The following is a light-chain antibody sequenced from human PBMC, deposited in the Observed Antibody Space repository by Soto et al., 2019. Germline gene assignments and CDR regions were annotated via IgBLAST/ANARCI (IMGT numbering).Light chain of an antibody. CDR3: AEAALLPRA. CDR2: KTS. Sequence: DIVLTQTPLSLVVTLGQPASISCKSSQSLAFRDGNIYLNWLQQRPGQPPRLLIYKTSNRFSGVPDRFSGSGAGTEFTLKISKVEAEDVGVYYCAEAALLPRAFGQGTKVEIK. V-gene: IGKV2-24*01. CDR1: QSLAFRDGNIY. J-gene: IGKJ1*01.